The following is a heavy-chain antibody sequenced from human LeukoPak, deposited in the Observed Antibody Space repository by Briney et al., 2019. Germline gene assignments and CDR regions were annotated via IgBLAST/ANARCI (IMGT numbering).Heavy chain of an antibody. CDR1: GVSISSYY. D-gene: IGHD3-9*01. V-gene: IGHV4-4*07. Sequence: LETLSVTCNVSGVSISSYYWSWIRQPAGKGLEWIGRIYTSGSTNYNPSLKSRVTMSVDTSKNQFSLKMSSVTAADTAVYYCAREGNFASYDLLTGIMDVWGKGTTVTISS. CDR2: IYTSGST. J-gene: IGHJ6*03. CDR3: AREGNFASYDLLTGIMDV.